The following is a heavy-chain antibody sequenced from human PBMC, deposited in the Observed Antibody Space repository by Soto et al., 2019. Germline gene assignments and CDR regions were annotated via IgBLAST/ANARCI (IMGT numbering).Heavy chain of an antibody. Sequence: SETLSLTCTVSGGSVSSGSYYWSWIRQPPGKGLEWIGYIYYSGSTNYNPSLKSRVTISVDTSKNQFSLKLSSVTAADTAVYYCARASGYSYGVGHWGQGTLVTVSS. CDR1: GGSVSSGSYY. V-gene: IGHV4-61*01. J-gene: IGHJ4*02. CDR2: IYYSGST. CDR3: ARASGYSYGVGH. D-gene: IGHD5-18*01.